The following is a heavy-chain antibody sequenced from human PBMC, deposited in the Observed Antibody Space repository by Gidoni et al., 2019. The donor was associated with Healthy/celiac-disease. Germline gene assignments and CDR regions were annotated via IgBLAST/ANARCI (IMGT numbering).Heavy chain of an antibody. J-gene: IGHJ6*03. V-gene: IGHV3-33*01. CDR2: IWYDGSNK. CDR3: ARGGGITIFGVVITRRDYYYYYMDV. CDR1: GFTFSRYC. Sequence: QVQLVASGGGVVQPGRSLRLSCAEPGFTFSRYCMHWVRLAPGKGLGWVAVIWYDGSNKYDADSVKGRFTISRDNSKNTLYLQMNSRRAEDTAVYYCARGGGITIFGVVITRRDYYYYYMDVWGKGTTVTVSS. D-gene: IGHD3-3*01.